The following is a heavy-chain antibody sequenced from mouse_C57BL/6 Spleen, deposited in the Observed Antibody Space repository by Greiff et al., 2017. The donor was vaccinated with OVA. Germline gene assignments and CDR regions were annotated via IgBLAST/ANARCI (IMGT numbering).Heavy chain of an antibody. V-gene: IGHV1-5*01. D-gene: IGHD1-1*01. CDR1: GYTFTSYW. Sequence: VQLQQSGTVLARPGASVKMSCKTSGYTFTSYWMHWVKQRPGQGLEWIGAIYPGNSDTSYNQKFKGKAKLTAVTSASTAYMELSSLTNEDSAVYYGTRGGFDYGSSHWYFDVWGTGTTVTVSS. J-gene: IGHJ1*03. CDR2: IYPGNSDT. CDR3: TRGGFDYGSSHWYFDV.